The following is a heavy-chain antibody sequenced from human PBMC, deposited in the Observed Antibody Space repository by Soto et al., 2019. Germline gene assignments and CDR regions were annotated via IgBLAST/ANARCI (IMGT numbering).Heavy chain of an antibody. D-gene: IGHD5-18*01. V-gene: IGHV1-2*02. CDR2: MNPKSGGA. Sequence: ASVKVSCKTSGYTFTDYYTHWVRQAPGQGLEWMGWMNPKSGGAYFAQKFQGRVTLTRDTSIGTAYIEVNSLTSDDTAVYFCTRENSGNSDGLYDAFDIWGQGTTVTVSS. J-gene: IGHJ3*02. CDR1: GYTFTDYY. CDR3: TRENSGNSDGLYDAFDI.